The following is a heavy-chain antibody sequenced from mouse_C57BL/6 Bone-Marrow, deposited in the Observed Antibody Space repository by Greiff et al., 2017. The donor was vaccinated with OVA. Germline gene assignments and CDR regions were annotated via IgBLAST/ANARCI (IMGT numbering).Heavy chain of an antibody. Sequence: VKLQQPGAELVKPGASVKMSCKASGYTFTSYWITWVKQRPGQGLAWIGDIYPGSGSTNYNEKFKSKATLTVDTSSSTAYMQLSSLTSEDSAVYYCARRPVAYFDYWGQGTTLTVSS. D-gene: IGHD1-1*02. J-gene: IGHJ2*01. CDR3: ARRPVAYFDY. CDR1: GYTFTSYW. V-gene: IGHV1-55*01. CDR2: IYPGSGST.